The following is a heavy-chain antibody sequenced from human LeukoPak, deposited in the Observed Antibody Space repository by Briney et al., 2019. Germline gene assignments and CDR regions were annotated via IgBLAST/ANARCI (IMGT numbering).Heavy chain of an antibody. Sequence: GASVKVSCKASGYTFTSYDINWVRQATGQGLEWMGWMNPNSGNTGYAQKFQGRVTMTRNTSISTAYMELRSLRSDDTAVYYCARDLRYDSSGYQYYFDYWGQGTLVTVSS. CDR1: GYTFTSYD. J-gene: IGHJ4*02. D-gene: IGHD3-22*01. CDR2: MNPNSGNT. CDR3: ARDLRYDSSGYQYYFDY. V-gene: IGHV1-8*01.